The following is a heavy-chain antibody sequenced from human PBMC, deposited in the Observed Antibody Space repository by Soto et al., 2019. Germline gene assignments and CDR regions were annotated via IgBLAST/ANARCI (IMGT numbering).Heavy chain of an antibody. CDR2: ISGSAGST. V-gene: IGHV3-23*01. D-gene: IGHD3-3*01. J-gene: IGHJ6*02. CDR3: ARSPKEGFLEWLLGGGMDV. Sequence: EVQLLESGGGLVQPGGSLRLSCAASGFTFSNYAMTWVRQAPGKGLEWVSTISGSAGSTYYADSVKGRFTISRDNSQNTQYLQMNSLRAEDTALYYCARSPKEGFLEWLLGGGMDVWGQGTTVTVSS. CDR1: GFTFSNYA.